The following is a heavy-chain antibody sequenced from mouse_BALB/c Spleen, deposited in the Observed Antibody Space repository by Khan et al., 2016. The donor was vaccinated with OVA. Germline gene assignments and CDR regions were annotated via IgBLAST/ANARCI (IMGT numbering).Heavy chain of an antibody. CDR1: GFTFSDYY. D-gene: IGHD1-1*01. Sequence: EVELVESGGGLVQPEGSLKLSCATSGFTFSDYYMYWVRQTPEKRLEWVAYISYGGDTTYYADTVEGRFTISRVNAKNTLYLQMSRLKSEDTAMYYCAGHDYYGIAYWGQGTLVTVSA. J-gene: IGHJ3*01. V-gene: IGHV5-12*02. CDR3: AGHDYYGIAY. CDR2: ISYGGDTT.